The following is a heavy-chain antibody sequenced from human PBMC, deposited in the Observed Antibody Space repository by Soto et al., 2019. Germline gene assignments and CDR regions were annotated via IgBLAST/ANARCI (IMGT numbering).Heavy chain of an antibody. Sequence: QVPLVQSGAEVKKPGSSVKVSCEASGGTSTIYTITWVRQAPGQGLAGMGRIVPLLGLTNYARDFRDRVTITADSSTSTAYMELSSLRFDDTAVYFCATEKDGAGRVGVYFWGQGTQVTVSS. D-gene: IGHD1-26*01. CDR2: IVPLLGLT. CDR1: GGTSTIYT. J-gene: IGHJ4*02. V-gene: IGHV1-69*08. CDR3: ATEKDGAGRVGVYF.